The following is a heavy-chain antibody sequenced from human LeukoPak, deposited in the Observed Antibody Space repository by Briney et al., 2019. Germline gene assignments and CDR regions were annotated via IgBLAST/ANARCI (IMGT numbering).Heavy chain of an antibody. J-gene: IGHJ6*03. CDR2: INHSGST. Sequence: PSETLSLTCAVYGGSFSGYYWSWIRQPPGKGLEWIGEINHSGSTNYNPSLESRVTISVDTSKNQFSLKLSSVTAADTAVYYCARHPERYYYYYMDVWGKGTTVTVSS. CDR1: GGSFSGYY. CDR3: ARHPERYYYYYMDV. V-gene: IGHV4-34*01. D-gene: IGHD1-1*01.